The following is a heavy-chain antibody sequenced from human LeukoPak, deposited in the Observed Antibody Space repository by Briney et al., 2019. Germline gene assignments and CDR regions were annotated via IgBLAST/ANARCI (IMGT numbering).Heavy chain of an antibody. CDR3: ARDQAALTVVKTHTAGAFDI. CDR2: MNPNSGNT. D-gene: IGHD4-23*01. Sequence: SVKVSCKASGYTFTSYDINWVRQATGQGLEWMGWMNPNSGNTGYAQKFQGRVTMTRNTSISTAYMELSSLRSEDTAVYYCARDQAALTVVKTHTAGAFDIWGQGTMVTVSS. J-gene: IGHJ3*02. V-gene: IGHV1-8*01. CDR1: GYTFTSYD.